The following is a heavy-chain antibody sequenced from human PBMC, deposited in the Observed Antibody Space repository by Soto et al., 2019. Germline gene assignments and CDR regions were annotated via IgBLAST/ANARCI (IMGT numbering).Heavy chain of an antibody. D-gene: IGHD6-13*01. V-gene: IGHV1-69*01. CDR3: ATSRSYSSSWYGRYFDY. J-gene: IGHJ4*02. CDR1: GGTFSSYA. CDR2: IIPMLGTA. Sequence: QVQLVQSGAEVKKPGSSVKVSCKASGGTFSSYAITWVRQAPEEGLEWMGGIIPMLGTANYAQRFQGRVTISAAESTSTAYMELISLRSEDTAVYYCATSRSYSSSWYGRYFDYWGQGTLVTVSS.